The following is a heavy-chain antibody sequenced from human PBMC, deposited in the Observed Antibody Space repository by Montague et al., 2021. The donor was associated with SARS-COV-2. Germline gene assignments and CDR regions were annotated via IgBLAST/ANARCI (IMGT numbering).Heavy chain of an antibody. CDR1: GGSMRSYY. J-gene: IGHJ4*02. CDR2: IYSSGST. V-gene: IGHV4-4*07. CDR3: ARDLGAPDCYFDS. Sequence: SETLSLTCTVSGGSMRSYYWSWIRQPAGQGLEWIGRIYSSGSTNYNPSLNRRITMSVDTSRNQFSLKVTSVTAADTAVYYCARDLGAPDCYFDSWGQGTLVTVSS. D-gene: IGHD3-16*01.